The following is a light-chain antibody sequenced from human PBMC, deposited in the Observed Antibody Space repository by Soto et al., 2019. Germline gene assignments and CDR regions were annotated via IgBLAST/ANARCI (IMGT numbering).Light chain of an antibody. CDR2: EVN. V-gene: IGLV2-8*01. J-gene: IGLJ2*01. CDR1: SSDVGGYNY. Sequence: QSVLTQPPSASGSPGQSVTISCTGTSSDVGGYNYVSWYQQHPGKAPKLMICEVNKRPSGVPDRFSGSKSGNTASLTVTGLQAEDEADYYCNSYAGSNNLIFGGGTKLTVL. CDR3: NSYAGSNNLI.